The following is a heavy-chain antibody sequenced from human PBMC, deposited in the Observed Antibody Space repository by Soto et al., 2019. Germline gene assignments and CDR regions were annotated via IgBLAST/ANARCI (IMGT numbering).Heavy chain of an antibody. D-gene: IGHD6-6*01. CDR1: GGTFSIYA. J-gene: IGHJ5*01. Sequence: PVRVSCRAFGGTFSIYAISWVRRAPGKVLEWMGGIIPIFGTANYTQKFQGRVTITADESTSTAYMELSSLRSEDTAVYYCAISGSRQLAITSYLGLFASWGKGTLVTVSS. CDR3: AISGSRQLAITSYLGLFAS. V-gene: IGHV1-69*01. CDR2: IIPIFGTA.